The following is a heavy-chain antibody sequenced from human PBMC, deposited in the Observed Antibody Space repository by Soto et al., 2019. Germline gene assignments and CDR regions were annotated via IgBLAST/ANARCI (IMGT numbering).Heavy chain of an antibody. J-gene: IGHJ5*02. CDR3: ASYTYSSGWYSWFDP. V-gene: IGHV1-18*01. CDR2: ISAYNGNT. D-gene: IGHD6-19*01. CDR1: GYTFTSYG. Sequence: QVQLVQSGAEVKKPAASVKVSCKASGYTFTSYGISWVRQAPGQGLEWMGWISAYNGNTNYAQKLQGRVTMTTDTSTSTAYMELRSLRSDDTAVYYCASYTYSSGWYSWFDPWGQATLVTVSS.